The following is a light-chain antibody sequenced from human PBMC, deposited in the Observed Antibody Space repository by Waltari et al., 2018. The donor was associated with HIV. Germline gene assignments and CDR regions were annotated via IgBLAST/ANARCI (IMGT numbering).Light chain of an antibody. Sequence: DIQITQSPPSLSASVGQRVTITCRASQTVRSSLAWYQQRPGKAPKSLVYGASKLQTEVPSRFSAGGSVTNFSLTINRLKPEDFATYICQQYYTFPRTFGRGT. CDR2: GAS. V-gene: IGKV1D-16*01. CDR3: QQYYTFPRT. J-gene: IGKJ1*01. CDR1: QTVRSS.